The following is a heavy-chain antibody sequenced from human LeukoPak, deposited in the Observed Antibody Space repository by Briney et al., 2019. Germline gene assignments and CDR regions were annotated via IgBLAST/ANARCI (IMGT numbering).Heavy chain of an antibody. D-gene: IGHD3-16*02. CDR3: AKEPHYDYVWGSYRPFAFDI. J-gene: IGHJ3*02. CDR1: GFTFSSYG. CDR2: ISDSGGST. V-gene: IGHV3-23*01. Sequence: GGTLRLSCAASGFTFSSYGMSWVRQAPGKGLEWVSAISDSGGSTYYADSVKGRFTISRDNSKNTLYLQMNSLRAEDTAVYYCAKEPHYDYVWGSYRPFAFDIWGQGTMVTVSS.